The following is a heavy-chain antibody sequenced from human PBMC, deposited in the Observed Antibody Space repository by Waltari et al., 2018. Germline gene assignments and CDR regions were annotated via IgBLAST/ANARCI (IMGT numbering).Heavy chain of an antibody. J-gene: IGHJ4*02. D-gene: IGHD2-21*01. Sequence: LLEQSGTEVMKPGASLKVSCKISSDAITEHYIHWVRQAPGQGLEWMGWINPNGGATHYAQTFRGTITVTWDTSIITSYMEIRGLRSADTATYFCAREYCGGECRLFDFWGQGTRVIVSS. CDR1: SDAITEHY. CDR3: AREYCGGECRLFDF. V-gene: IGHV1-2*02. CDR2: INPNGGAT.